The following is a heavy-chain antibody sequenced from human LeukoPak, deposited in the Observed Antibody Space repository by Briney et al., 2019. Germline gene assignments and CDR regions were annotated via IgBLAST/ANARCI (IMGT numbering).Heavy chain of an antibody. CDR3: ASGIAAAVFDY. CDR1: GGSIGSYY. J-gene: IGHJ4*02. Sequence: SETLSLTCTVSGGSIGSYYWSWIRQPPGKGLEWIGYIYYSGSTNYNPSLKSRVTISVDTSKNQFSLKLSSVTAADTAVYYCASGIAAAVFDYWGQGTLVTVSS. D-gene: IGHD6-13*01. CDR2: IYYSGST. V-gene: IGHV4-59*01.